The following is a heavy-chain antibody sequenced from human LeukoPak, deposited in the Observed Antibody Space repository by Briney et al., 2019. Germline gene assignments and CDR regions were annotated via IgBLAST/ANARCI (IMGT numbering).Heavy chain of an antibody. Sequence: PGGSLRLSCAASGFTFSGYGMHWVRQAPGKGLEWVAFIRYDGSNKYYADSVKGRFTISRDNSKNTLYLQMNSLRAEDTAVYYCAKTEFRYRSGPDYWGQGTLVTVSS. J-gene: IGHJ4*02. D-gene: IGHD6-19*01. CDR1: GFTFSGYG. V-gene: IGHV3-30*02. CDR2: IRYDGSNK. CDR3: AKTEFRYRSGPDY.